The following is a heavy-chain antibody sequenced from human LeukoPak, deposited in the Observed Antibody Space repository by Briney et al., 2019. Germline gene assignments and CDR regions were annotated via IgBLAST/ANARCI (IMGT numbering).Heavy chain of an antibody. CDR1: GFTFSSYA. CDR3: AKSSDYDFWSGYYDY. D-gene: IGHD3-3*01. Sequence: GGSLRLSCAASGFTFSSYAVSWVRQAPGKGLEWVSAISGSGGSTYYADSVKGRFTISRDNSKNTLYLQMNSLRAEDTAVYYCAKSSDYDFWSGYYDYWGQGTLVTVSS. V-gene: IGHV3-23*01. J-gene: IGHJ4*02. CDR2: ISGSGGST.